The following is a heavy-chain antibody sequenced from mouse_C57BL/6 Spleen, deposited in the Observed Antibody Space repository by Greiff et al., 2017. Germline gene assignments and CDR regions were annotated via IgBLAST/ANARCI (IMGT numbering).Heavy chain of an antibody. D-gene: IGHD2-5*01. CDR2: IDPETGGT. Sequence: QVQLQQSGAELVRPGASVTLSCKASGYTFTDYEMHWVKQTPVHGLEWIGAIDPETGGTAYNQKFKGKAILTADKSSSTASMELRSLTSEDSAVYYCTSYYSNYFDYWGQGTTLTVSS. J-gene: IGHJ2*01. CDR1: GYTFTDYE. CDR3: TSYYSNYFDY. V-gene: IGHV1-15*01.